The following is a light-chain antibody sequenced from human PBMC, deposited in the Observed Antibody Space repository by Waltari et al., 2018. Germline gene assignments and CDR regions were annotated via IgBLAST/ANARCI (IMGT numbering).Light chain of an antibody. CDR1: VLAKKY. CDR3: YSAADNNWV. J-gene: IGLJ3*02. V-gene: IGLV3-27*01. Sequence: SYELTQPSSVSVSPGQTARITCSGDVLAKKYDRWFQQKPGQAPVLVIYKDSERPSGIPGRFSGSSSGTTVTLTISGAQVEDEADYYWYSAADNNWVFGGGTKLTVL. CDR2: KDS.